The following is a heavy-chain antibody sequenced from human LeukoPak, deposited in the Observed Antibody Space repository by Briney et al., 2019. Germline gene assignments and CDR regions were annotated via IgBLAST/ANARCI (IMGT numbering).Heavy chain of an antibody. CDR3: ARFELGYCSSTSCPTRFDP. V-gene: IGHV4-4*02. CDR2: IYHDGST. J-gene: IGHJ5*02. CDR1: GGSISSNNW. D-gene: IGHD2-2*01. Sequence: PSETLSLTCAVSGGSISSNNWWIWVRQSPEKGLEWIGEIYHDGSTNYNPSLKSRVTISVDKSKNQFSLKLSSVTAADTAVYYCARFELGYCSSTSCPTRFDPWGQGTLVAVSS.